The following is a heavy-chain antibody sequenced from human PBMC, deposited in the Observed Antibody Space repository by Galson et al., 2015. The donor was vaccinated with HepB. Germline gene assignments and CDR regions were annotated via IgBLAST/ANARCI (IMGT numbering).Heavy chain of an antibody. CDR3: ARVFFGSERYSAYWYFDL. Sequence: SLRLSCAASRFTFSTYAMSWVRQAPGKGLESIAYISTNGATIYYADSVKGRFTVSRDNARNSLYLQTNSLRDEDTAVYYCARVFFGSERYSAYWYFDLWGRCTLVTVSS. D-gene: IGHD3-10*01. CDR1: RFTFSTYA. CDR2: ISTNGATI. V-gene: IGHV3-48*02. J-gene: IGHJ2*01.